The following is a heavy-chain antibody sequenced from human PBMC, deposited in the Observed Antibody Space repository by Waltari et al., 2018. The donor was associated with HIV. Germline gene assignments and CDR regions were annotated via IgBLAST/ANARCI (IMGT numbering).Heavy chain of an antibody. CDR2: IKQDGSEK. J-gene: IGHJ3*02. D-gene: IGHD2-15*01. V-gene: IGHV3-7*01. CDR3: ARMIVVVVAATGAFES. Sequence: EVQLVESGGGLVQPGGSLRLSCAASGFTFSTYWMSWVRQAPGKGLEWVANIKQDGSEKYYVDSVKGRFTISRDKAKNSLYLQMNSRRAEDTAVYYCARMIVVVVAATGAFESWGQGTMVTVSS. CDR1: GFTFSTYW.